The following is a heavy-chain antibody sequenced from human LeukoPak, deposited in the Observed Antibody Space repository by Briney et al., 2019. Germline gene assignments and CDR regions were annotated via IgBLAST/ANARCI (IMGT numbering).Heavy chain of an antibody. J-gene: IGHJ4*02. CDR1: GFTFSSYA. Sequence: GGSLRLSCAASGFTFSSYAMHWVRQAPGKGLEWVAVISYDGSNKYYADSVKGRFTISRDNSKNTLYLQMNSLRAEDTAVYYCARESGGSYYDPSSYFDYWGQGTLVTVSS. V-gene: IGHV3-30*04. CDR2: ISYDGSNK. CDR3: ARESGGSYYDPSSYFDY. D-gene: IGHD1-26*01.